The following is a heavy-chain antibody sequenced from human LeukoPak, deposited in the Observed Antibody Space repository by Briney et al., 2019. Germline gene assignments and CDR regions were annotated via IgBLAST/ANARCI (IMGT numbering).Heavy chain of an antibody. J-gene: IGHJ4*02. CDR1: GYRFTNYW. CDR3: ARHGDGYSNWADF. Sequence: PGESLQISCKGSGYRFTNYWIAWVRQMPGEGLEWMGIIFPGDSDVTYSPSFQGQVSISADKSVNTAYLQWSSLKASDTAMYYCARHGDGYSNWADFWGQGTLVTVSS. D-gene: IGHD5-24*01. V-gene: IGHV5-51*01. CDR2: IFPGDSDV.